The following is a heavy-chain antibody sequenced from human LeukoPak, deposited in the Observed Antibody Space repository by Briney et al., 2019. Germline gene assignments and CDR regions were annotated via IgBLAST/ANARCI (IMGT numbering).Heavy chain of an antibody. Sequence: QPGGSLRLSCAASGFTFSSYWMHWVRQAPGKGLVWVSRINSDGSSTSYADSVKGRFTISRDNAKNTLYLQMNSLRAEDTAVYYCASGEGTYYDYVADAFDIWGQGTMVTVSS. CDR3: ASGEGTYYDYVADAFDI. CDR2: INSDGSST. D-gene: IGHD3-16*01. J-gene: IGHJ3*02. V-gene: IGHV3-74*01. CDR1: GFTFSSYW.